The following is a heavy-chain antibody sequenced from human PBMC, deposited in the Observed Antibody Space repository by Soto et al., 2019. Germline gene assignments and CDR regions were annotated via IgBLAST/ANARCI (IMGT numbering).Heavy chain of an antibody. Sequence: QVQLVESGGGVVQPGRSLRLSCAASGFTFSSYAMHWVRQAPGKGLEWVAVISYDGSNKYYADSVKGRFTISRDNSKNTLYLQMNSLRAEDTAVYYCARPELGFDYWGQGTLVTVSS. CDR3: ARPELGFDY. J-gene: IGHJ4*02. V-gene: IGHV3-30-3*01. CDR1: GFTFSSYA. D-gene: IGHD1-26*01. CDR2: ISYDGSNK.